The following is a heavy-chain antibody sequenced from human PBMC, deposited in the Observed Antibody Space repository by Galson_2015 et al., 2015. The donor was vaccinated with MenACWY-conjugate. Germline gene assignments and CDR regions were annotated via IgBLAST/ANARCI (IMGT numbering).Heavy chain of an antibody. CDR3: AKVLAVAGTGY. J-gene: IGHJ4*02. Sequence: SLRLSCAASGFTFSSYAMSWVRQAPGKGLEWVSTVSGSGDRTYYADSVKGRFTISRDNSKNTLYLQMNSLRAEDTAIYYCAKVLAVAGTGYWGQGTLVTVSS. CDR2: VSGSGDRT. CDR1: GFTFSSYA. V-gene: IGHV3-23*01. D-gene: IGHD6-19*01.